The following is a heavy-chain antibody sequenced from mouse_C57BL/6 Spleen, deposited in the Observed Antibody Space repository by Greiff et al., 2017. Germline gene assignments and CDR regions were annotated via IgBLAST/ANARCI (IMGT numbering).Heavy chain of an antibody. J-gene: IGHJ3*01. Sequence: VQVVESGPELVKPGASVKISCKASGYAFSSSWMNWVKQRPGKGLEWIGRIYPGDGDTNYNGKFKGKATLTADKSSSTAYMQLSSLTSEDSAVYFCANHYYGSSYGAYWGQGTLVTVSA. D-gene: IGHD1-1*01. CDR3: ANHYYGSSYGAY. CDR1: GYAFSSSW. CDR2: IYPGDGDT. V-gene: IGHV1-82*01.